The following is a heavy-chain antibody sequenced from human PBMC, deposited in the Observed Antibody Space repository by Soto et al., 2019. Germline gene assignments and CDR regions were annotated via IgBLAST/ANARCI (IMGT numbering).Heavy chain of an antibody. CDR2: IGTAGDT. CDR1: GFTFSSYD. D-gene: IGHD3-3*01. CDR3: ARAALRSNYCCDYMDV. Sequence: EVQLVESGGGLVQPGGSLRLSCAASGFTFSSYDMHWVRQATGKGLEWVSAIGTAGDTYYPGSVKGRFTISRENAKNSLYLQMNSLRAGDTAVYYCARAALRSNYCCDYMDVWGKGTTVTGSS. V-gene: IGHV3-13*01. J-gene: IGHJ6*03.